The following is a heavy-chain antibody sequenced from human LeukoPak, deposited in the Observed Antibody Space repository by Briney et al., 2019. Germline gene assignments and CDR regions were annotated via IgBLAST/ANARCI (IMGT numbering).Heavy chain of an antibody. CDR1: GFTFSSYD. J-gene: IGHJ4*02. Sequence: PGGSLRLSCAASGFTFSSYDMSWVRQIPGKGPEWVSAISGSGGSTYYADSVKGRFTISRDNSKNTLYLQMNSLRAEDTAVYYCAKGRGSSSWYTDYWGQGTLVTVSS. D-gene: IGHD6-13*01. V-gene: IGHV3-23*01. CDR2: ISGSGGST. CDR3: AKGRGSSSWYTDY.